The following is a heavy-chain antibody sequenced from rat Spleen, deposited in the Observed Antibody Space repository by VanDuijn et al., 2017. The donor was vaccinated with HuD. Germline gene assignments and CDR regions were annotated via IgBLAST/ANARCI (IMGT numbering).Heavy chain of an antibody. CDR1: GFTFSSFP. CDR2: ISISGGST. Sequence: EVQLVESGGGLVQPGRSMKLSCAASGFTFSSFPMAWVRQAPTKGLEWVATISISGGSTYYRDSLKGRFTISRDNAKSTLYLQMNSLRSEDTATYYCSRDRTYYGYTLDYWGQGVMVTVSS. D-gene: IGHD1-9*01. V-gene: IGHV5-46*01. CDR3: SRDRTYYGYTLDY. J-gene: IGHJ2*01.